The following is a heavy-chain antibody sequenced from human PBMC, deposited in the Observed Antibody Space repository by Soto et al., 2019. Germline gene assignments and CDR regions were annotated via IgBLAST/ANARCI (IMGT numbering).Heavy chain of an antibody. Sequence: SVKVSCKASGGTFSSYAISWVRQAPGQGLEWMGGIIPIFGTANYAQKFQGRVTITADESTSTAYMELSSLRSEDTAVYYCASHRSSRGPGHTKYYFDYWGQGTLVTVSS. J-gene: IGHJ4*02. CDR2: IIPIFGTA. D-gene: IGHD1-26*01. CDR1: GGTFSSYA. V-gene: IGHV1-69*13. CDR3: ASHRSSRGPGHTKYYFDY.